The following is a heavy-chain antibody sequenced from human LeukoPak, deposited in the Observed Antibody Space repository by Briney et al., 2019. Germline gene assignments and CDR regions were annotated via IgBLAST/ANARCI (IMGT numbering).Heavy chain of an antibody. J-gene: IGHJ5*02. Sequence: PSETLSLTCTVPGGSISSGSYYWSWIRQPAGKGLEWIGRIYTSGSTNYNPSLKSRVTISVDTSKNQFSLKLSSVTAADTAVYYCARYIVGATNWFDPWGQGTLVTVSS. CDR1: GGSISSGSYY. V-gene: IGHV4-61*02. D-gene: IGHD1-26*01. CDR3: ARYIVGATNWFDP. CDR2: IYTSGST.